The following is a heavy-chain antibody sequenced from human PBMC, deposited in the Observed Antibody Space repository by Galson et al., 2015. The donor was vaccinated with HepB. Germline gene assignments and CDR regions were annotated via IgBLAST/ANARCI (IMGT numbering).Heavy chain of an antibody. J-gene: IGHJ4*02. V-gene: IGHV3-30*04. D-gene: IGHD6-13*01. CDR2: ISYDGSNK. CDR3: ARGLAIAAAGTGGVFDY. CDR1: GFTFSSYA. Sequence: SLRLSCAASGFTFSSYAMHWVRQAPGKGLEWVAVISYDGSNKYYADSVKGRFTISRDNSKNTLYLQMNSLRAEDTAVYYCARGLAIAAAGTGGVFDYWGQGTLVTVSS.